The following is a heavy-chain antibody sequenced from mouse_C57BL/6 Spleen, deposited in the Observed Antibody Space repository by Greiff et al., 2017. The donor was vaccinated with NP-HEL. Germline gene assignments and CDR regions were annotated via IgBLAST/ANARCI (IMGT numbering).Heavy chain of an antibody. CDR3: ARNGVGNSFAY. Sequence: QVQLQQPGAELVRPGSSVKLSCKASGYTFTSYWMHWVKQRPIQGLEWIGNIDPSDSETHYNQKFKDKATLTVDKSSSTAYMQLSSLTSEDSAVYYCARNGVGNSFAYWGQGTLVTVSA. V-gene: IGHV1-52*01. J-gene: IGHJ3*01. D-gene: IGHD2-1*01. CDR1: GYTFTSYW. CDR2: IDPSDSET.